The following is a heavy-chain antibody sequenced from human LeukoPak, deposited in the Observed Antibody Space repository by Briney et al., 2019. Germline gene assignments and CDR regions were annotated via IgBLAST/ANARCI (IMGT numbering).Heavy chain of an antibody. CDR1: GFTFSSYW. V-gene: IGHV3-74*01. Sequence: GGSLRLSCAASGFTFSSYWMHWVRQAPGKGLVWVSRINSDGSSTSYADSVKGRFTISRDNAKNTLYLQMNSLRAEDTAVYYCARGSSSWYYFDYWGQGTLVTVYS. CDR2: INSDGSST. D-gene: IGHD6-13*01. CDR3: ARGSSSWYYFDY. J-gene: IGHJ4*02.